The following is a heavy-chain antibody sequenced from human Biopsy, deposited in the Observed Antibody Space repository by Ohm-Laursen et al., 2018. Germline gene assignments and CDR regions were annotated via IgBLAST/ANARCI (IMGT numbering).Heavy chain of an antibody. D-gene: IGHD3-22*01. CDR3: ATAIDRRFDY. J-gene: IGHJ4*02. Sequence: SLRLSCAASGFTFSDYYMSWIRQAPGKGLEFLSYISSSSSTISYADSVKGRFTISRDNAKKSLYLQLNSLRAEDTAVYYCATAIDRRFDYWGQGTLDTVSS. CDR2: ISSSSSTI. V-gene: IGHV3-11*01. CDR1: GFTFSDYY.